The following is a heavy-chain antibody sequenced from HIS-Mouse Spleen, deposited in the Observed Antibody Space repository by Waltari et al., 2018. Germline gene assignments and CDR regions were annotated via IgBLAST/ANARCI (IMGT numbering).Heavy chain of an antibody. CDR1: GSTFNSYY. J-gene: IGHJ5*02. CDR3: ARENNTIFGVAIGDWFDP. D-gene: IGHD3-3*01. Sequence: QVQLVQSGAEVKKPGASVQVSCKASGSTFNSYYMPWLRQAPGQGLEWMGIINPSGGSTSYAQKFQGRVTMTRDTSTSTVYMELSSLRSEDTAVYYCARENNTIFGVAIGDWFDPWGQGTLVTVSS. V-gene: IGHV1-46*02. CDR2: INPSGGST.